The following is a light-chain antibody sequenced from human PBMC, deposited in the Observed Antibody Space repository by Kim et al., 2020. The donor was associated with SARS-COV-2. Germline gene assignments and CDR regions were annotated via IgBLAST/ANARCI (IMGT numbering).Light chain of an antibody. V-gene: IGKV1-33*01. CDR2: DAS. CDR3: QQYDNLLSVT. Sequence: SVGERVTITCQASQDISNYLNWYQQKPGKAPKLLIYDASNLETGVPSRFSGSGSGTDFTFTISSLQPEDIATYYCQQYDNLLSVTFGQGTKVDIK. J-gene: IGKJ1*01. CDR1: QDISNY.